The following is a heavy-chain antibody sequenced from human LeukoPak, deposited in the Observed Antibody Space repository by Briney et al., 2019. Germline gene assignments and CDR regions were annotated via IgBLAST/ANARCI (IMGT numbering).Heavy chain of an antibody. CDR3: ARDPESSSFDL. CDR2: IDQGGSVR. V-gene: IGHV3-7*01. CDR1: GFSFSSYW. J-gene: IGHJ4*02. D-gene: IGHD6-13*01. Sequence: GGSLRLSCAASGFSFSSYWMSWVRQTPEKGLEFVANIDQGGSVRNYMDSLKGRCTISRDNAKKSLYLEINSLRADDTAVYYCARDPESSSFDLWGRGSLVTVSS.